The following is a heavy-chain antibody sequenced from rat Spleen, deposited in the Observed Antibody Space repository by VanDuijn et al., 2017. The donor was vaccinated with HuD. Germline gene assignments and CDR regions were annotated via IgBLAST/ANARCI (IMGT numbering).Heavy chain of an antibody. J-gene: IGHJ2*01. D-gene: IGHD1-1*01. Sequence: EVQLVESDGGLVQPGRSLKLSCAASGFTFGDFYMAWVRQAPAKGLEWVTTISYDGSKTYYRDSVKGRFTISRDNARSTLNLHMDSLRSEDTATYYCTRGGFYRYWGQGVMVTVSS. CDR1: GFTFGDFY. CDR2: ISYDGSKT. CDR3: TRGGFYRY. V-gene: IGHV5-29*01.